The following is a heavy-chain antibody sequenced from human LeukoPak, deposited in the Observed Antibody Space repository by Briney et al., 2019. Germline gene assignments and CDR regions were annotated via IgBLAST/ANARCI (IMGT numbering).Heavy chain of an antibody. J-gene: IGHJ6*03. CDR1: GYTFTGYY. V-gene: IGHV1-2*02. Sequence: ASVKVSCKASGYTFTGYYMHWVRQAPGQGLEWMGWINPNSGGTNYAQKFQGRVTMTRDTSISTAYMELSRLRSDDTAVYYCARGGPRTGTTAYHYMDVWGKGTTVTVSS. CDR3: ARGGPRTGTTAYHYMDV. D-gene: IGHD1-7*01. CDR2: INPNSGGT.